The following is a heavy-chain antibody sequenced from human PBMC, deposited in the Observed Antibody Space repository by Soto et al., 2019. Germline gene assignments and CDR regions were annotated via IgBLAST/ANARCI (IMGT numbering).Heavy chain of an antibody. J-gene: IGHJ4*02. CDR2: ISYDGSNK. V-gene: IGHV3-30-3*01. CDR3: ARDRGAAAGPFDY. Sequence: GGSLRLSCAASGFTFSSYAMHWVRQAPGKGLEWVAVISYDGSNKYYADSVKGRFTISRDNSKNTLYLQMNSLRAEDTAVYYCARDRGAAAGPFDYWGQGTLVTV. CDR1: GFTFSSYA. D-gene: IGHD6-13*01.